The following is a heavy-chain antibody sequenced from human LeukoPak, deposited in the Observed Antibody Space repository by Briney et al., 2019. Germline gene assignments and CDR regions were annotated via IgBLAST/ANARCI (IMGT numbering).Heavy chain of an antibody. Sequence: GGSLRLSCAASGFTFSSYAMSWVRQAPGKGLEWVSAISGSGGSTYYADSVKGRFTISRDNSKNTLYLQMNSLRAEDTAVYYCAKVGGQWLVPDWFDPWGEGTLVTVSS. CDR3: AKVGGQWLVPDWFDP. V-gene: IGHV3-23*01. CDR1: GFTFSSYA. D-gene: IGHD6-19*01. CDR2: ISGSGGST. J-gene: IGHJ5*02.